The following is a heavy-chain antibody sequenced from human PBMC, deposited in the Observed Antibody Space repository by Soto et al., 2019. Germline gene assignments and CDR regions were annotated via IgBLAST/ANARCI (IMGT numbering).Heavy chain of an antibody. J-gene: IGHJ4*02. CDR2: ISSNGGST. V-gene: IGHV3-64D*06. D-gene: IGHD6-6*01. Sequence: VGSLRLSCSASGFTFSSYAMHWVRQAPGKGLEYVSAISSNGGSTYYADSVKGRFTISRDNSKNTLYLQMSSLRAEDTAVYYCVKDSPSRAALGPSLFDYWGQGTLVTVSS. CDR3: VKDSPSRAALGPSLFDY. CDR1: GFTFSSYA.